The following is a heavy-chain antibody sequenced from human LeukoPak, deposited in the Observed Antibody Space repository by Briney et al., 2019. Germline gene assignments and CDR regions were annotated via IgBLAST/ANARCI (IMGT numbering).Heavy chain of an antibody. D-gene: IGHD3-10*01. CDR2: INPNSGGT. J-gene: IGHJ4*02. Sequence: ASVKVSCKASGYTSTGYYMHWVRQAPGQGLEWMGWINPNSGGTNYAQKFQGRVTMTRDTSISTAYMELSRLRSDDTAVYYCARSMVRGVIIPTAHYWGQGTLVTVSS. CDR3: ARSMVRGVIIPTAHY. CDR1: GYTSTGYY. V-gene: IGHV1-2*02.